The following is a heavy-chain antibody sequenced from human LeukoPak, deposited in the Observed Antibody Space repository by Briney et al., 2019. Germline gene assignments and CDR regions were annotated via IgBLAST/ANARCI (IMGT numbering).Heavy chain of an antibody. J-gene: IGHJ4*02. Sequence: GGSLRLSCAASGFIFGDYDMFWVRQIMGKSLEWVSTLIPAGDTFYPGSVRGRFTISRDDVKNSLYLQMNNLRAGDTAVYYCARGRGSHFQYWGQGTLVTVSS. CDR3: ARGRGSHFQY. CDR1: GFIFGDYD. CDR2: LIPAGDT. D-gene: IGHD1-26*01. V-gene: IGHV3-13*01.